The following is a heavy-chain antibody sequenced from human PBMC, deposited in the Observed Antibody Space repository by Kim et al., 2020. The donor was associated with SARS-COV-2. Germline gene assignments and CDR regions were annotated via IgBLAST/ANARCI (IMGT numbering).Heavy chain of an antibody. CDR3: VRPSSTSCPSYYLDV. Sequence: GGSLRLSCAASGFTFSTYWMYWVPQAPGKGLVWVSRINSDGSRINFADSVKGRFTISRDNAKNTLYLHMNSLRAEDTAVYYCVRPSSTSCPSYYLDVWGKETSVTGPS. V-gene: IGHV3-74*01. CDR2: INSDGSRI. D-gene: IGHD2-2*01. J-gene: IGHJ6*03. CDR1: GFTFSTYW.